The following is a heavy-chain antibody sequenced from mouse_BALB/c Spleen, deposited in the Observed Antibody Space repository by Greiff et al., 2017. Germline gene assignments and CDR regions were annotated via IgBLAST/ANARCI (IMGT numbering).Heavy chain of an antibody. CDR1: GYAFSSYW. J-gene: IGHJ3*01. D-gene: IGHD2-4*01. CDR2: IYPGVGET. V-gene: IGHV1-80*01. CDR3: TEDDHGGLAY. Sequence: VQVVESGAELVRPGSSVKISCEASGYAFSSYWMNWVKQRPGQGLEWIGQIYPGVGETNYHCKFKGKATLTADKSSSTAYMQLSRLTSEDSAVYWGTEDDHGGLAYMGQGTLVTVS.